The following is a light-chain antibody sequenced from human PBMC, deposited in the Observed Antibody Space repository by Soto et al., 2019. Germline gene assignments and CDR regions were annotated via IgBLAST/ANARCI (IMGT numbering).Light chain of an antibody. CDR3: KQYKIYPLT. J-gene: IGKJ4*01. CDR1: QSISSW. V-gene: IGKV1-5*03. CDR2: KAS. Sequence: VQMTQSPSTLSASEEDRVTITCRASQSISSWLAWYQQKPGKAPNLLIYKASTLESGVPSRFSGSGSGTEFTLTISCVQPDDFATYCSKQYKIYPLTFCGGSNV.